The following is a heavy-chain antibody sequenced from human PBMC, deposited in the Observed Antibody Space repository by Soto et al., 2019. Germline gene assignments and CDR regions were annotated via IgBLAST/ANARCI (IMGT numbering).Heavy chain of an antibody. Sequence: QVQLVESGGGVVQPGRSLRLSCAASGFTFSSYGMHWVRQAPGKGLEWVAVIWYDGSNKYYADSVKGRFTISRDNSKNTLSLQMNSLRAEDTAVYYCASDHQFSMPRYWGQGTLVTVSS. D-gene: IGHD2-2*01. CDR3: ASDHQFSMPRY. J-gene: IGHJ4*02. CDR1: GFTFSSYG. V-gene: IGHV3-33*01. CDR2: IWYDGSNK.